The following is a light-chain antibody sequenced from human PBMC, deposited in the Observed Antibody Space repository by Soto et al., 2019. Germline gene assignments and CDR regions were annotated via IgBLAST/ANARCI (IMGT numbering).Light chain of an antibody. J-gene: IGLJ1*01. CDR3: QVWDNDSDHYV. CDR2: DDA. CDR1: NIGGKS. Sequence: SYELTQPTSVSVAPGQTARITCGGDNIGGKSLHWYQQKPGQAPVLVVYDDADRPSGIPERFSGSNSGNTATLTISRVEAGDEADYYCQVWDNDSDHYVFGTGTKLTVL. V-gene: IGLV3-21*02.